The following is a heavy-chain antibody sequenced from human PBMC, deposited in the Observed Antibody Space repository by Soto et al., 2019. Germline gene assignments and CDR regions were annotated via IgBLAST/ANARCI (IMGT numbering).Heavy chain of an antibody. D-gene: IGHD5-18*01. V-gene: IGHV3-23*01. J-gene: IGHJ4*02. CDR2: ISGPGGST. CDR3: AKDRMSTAIVDY. Sequence: EVQLLESGGGLVQPGGSLRLSCAASGFTFGSYGMSWVRQAPGKGLEWVSAISGPGGSTYYADSVKGRFTISRDNSKNTLFLQMNSLRAEDTAMYFCAKDRMSTAIVDYWGQGPLVTVSS. CDR1: GFTFGSYG.